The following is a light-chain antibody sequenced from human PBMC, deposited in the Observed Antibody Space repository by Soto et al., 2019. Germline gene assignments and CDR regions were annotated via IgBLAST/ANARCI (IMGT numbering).Light chain of an antibody. CDR3: SSYTDSSNYV. Sequence: QSALTQPASVSGSPGQSITISCTVTSSDLAIYNYVSWYQQQPGKAPKLMIYQVTNRPSGVSNLFSVSRSGNTASLTISGLQAEDEADYYCSSYTDSSNYVFGTGTKVTVL. CDR1: SSDLAIYNY. CDR2: QVT. V-gene: IGLV2-14*01. J-gene: IGLJ1*01.